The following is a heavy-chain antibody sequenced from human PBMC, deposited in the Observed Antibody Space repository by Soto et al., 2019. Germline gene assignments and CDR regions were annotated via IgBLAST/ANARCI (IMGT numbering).Heavy chain of an antibody. CDR3: AKDQSRELLPLPPLDY. D-gene: IGHD1-26*01. CDR2: IMPGSSHI. Sequence: PGGSLRLSCAASGFTFSIYSMNWVRQAPGKGLEWVSYIMPGSSHIFYADSVKGRFTISRDNDKNTLYLQMNSLRAEDTAVYYCAKDQSRELLPLPPLDYWGQGTLVTGSS. CDR1: GFTFSIYS. J-gene: IGHJ4*02. V-gene: IGHV3-48*01.